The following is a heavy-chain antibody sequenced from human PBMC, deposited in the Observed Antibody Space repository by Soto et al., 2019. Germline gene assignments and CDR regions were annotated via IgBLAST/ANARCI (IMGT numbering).Heavy chain of an antibody. Sequence: PSETLSLTFTVSGGSISRYYWSWIRQPLGKGLEWIGYIYYTGLSNSNPSLNSRVTMSVDTSKNQFSLKLSSVTAADTAVYYWASHSRNWPFFHFWGQGTLRTVFS. CDR3: ASHSRNWPFFHF. J-gene: IGHJ4*02. CDR2: IYYTGLS. V-gene: IGHV4-59*01. CDR1: GGSISRYY. D-gene: IGHD6-13*01.